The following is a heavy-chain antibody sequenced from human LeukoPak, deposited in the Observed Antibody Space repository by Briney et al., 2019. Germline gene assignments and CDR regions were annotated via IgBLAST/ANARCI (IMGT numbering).Heavy chain of an antibody. CDR2: ISGSGGST. J-gene: IGHJ6*03. Sequence: GGSLRLSCAASGFTFTSYAMNWVRQAPGKGLEWVSTISGSGGSTYYADSVKGRFTISRDNSKNTLYLRMNSLRAEDTAIYYCAKYYGDYYYYYYMDVWGKGTTVTVSS. V-gene: IGHV3-23*01. CDR3: AKYYGDYYYYYYMDV. CDR1: GFTFTSYA. D-gene: IGHD4-17*01.